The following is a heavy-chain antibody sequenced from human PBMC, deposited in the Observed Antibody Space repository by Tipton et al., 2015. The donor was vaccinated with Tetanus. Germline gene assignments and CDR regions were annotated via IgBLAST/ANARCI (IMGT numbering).Heavy chain of an antibody. Sequence: TLSLTCTVSGGSISGSEYYWGWLRQDPGKGLEWIGRISYSGNTAYNPPLKSRVAISVDTSKNQFSLKLTSVTAADTAVYYCARRGGDFLTGYYDSWGQGTPVIVSS. CDR3: ARRGGDFLTGYYDS. CDR2: ISYSGNT. D-gene: IGHD3-9*01. CDR1: GGSISGSEYY. J-gene: IGHJ4*02. V-gene: IGHV4-39*01.